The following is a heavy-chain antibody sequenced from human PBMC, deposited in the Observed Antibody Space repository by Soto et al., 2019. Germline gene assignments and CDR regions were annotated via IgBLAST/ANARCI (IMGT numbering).Heavy chain of an antibody. D-gene: IGHD3-16*01. J-gene: IGHJ4*02. Sequence: SETMYLTCTASGYSLSSTTFYWGWIRQPPGKGLGWIGNIDFSGRTSYNPSLRSRVTISADASKKQFSLKLTSVTAADTAIYYCARHGGEGIVITLGEVIPRVAFGSWGQGTVVTVSS. CDR3: ARHGGEGIVITLGEVIPRVAFGS. V-gene: IGHV4-39*01. CDR1: GYSLSSTTFY. CDR2: IDFSGRT.